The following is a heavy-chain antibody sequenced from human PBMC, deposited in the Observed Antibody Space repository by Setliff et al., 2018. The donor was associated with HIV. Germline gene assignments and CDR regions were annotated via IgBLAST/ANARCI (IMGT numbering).Heavy chain of an antibody. CDR3: ARDKGYYYMDV. CDR1: VGSFSSGSSY. CDR2: IHTSGNT. J-gene: IGHJ6*03. V-gene: IGHV4-61*02. Sequence: SETLSLTCTVSVGSFSSGSSYWSWIRQPAGKGLEWIGRIHTSGNTNYNPSLKSRVTISVDTSKNQFSLKLRSVTAADTAVYYCARDKGYYYMDVWGKGITGTVSS.